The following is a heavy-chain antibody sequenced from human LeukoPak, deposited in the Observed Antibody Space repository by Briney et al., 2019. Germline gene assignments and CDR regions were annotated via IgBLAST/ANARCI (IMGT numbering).Heavy chain of an antibody. Sequence: SETLSLTCTVSGGSISSYYWSWIQQPAGKGLEWIGRIYTSGSTDYNPSLKSRVTMSVDTSKNQFSLKLSSVTAADTAVYYCARDRITGYWYFDLWGRGTLVTVSS. CDR1: GGSISSYY. V-gene: IGHV4-4*07. CDR2: IYTSGST. CDR3: ARDRITGYWYFDL. D-gene: IGHD1-20*01. J-gene: IGHJ2*01.